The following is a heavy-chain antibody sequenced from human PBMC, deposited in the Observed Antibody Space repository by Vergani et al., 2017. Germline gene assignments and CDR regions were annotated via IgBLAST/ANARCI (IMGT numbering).Heavy chain of an antibody. CDR2: LTGGGGST. D-gene: IGHD1-26*01. CDR3: VEDAGSYQNFVDS. J-gene: IGHJ4*02. Sequence: EVQLLESGGSLKQPGGSVRLSCAASGFTFSTYSMHWVRQAPGKGLEWVSPLTGGGGSTYYADSFKGRFIISRDNSRDTLYLQVDSLRPEDTATYYCVEDAGSYQNFVDSWGKGTLVTVSS. CDR1: GFTFSTYS. V-gene: IGHV3-23*01.